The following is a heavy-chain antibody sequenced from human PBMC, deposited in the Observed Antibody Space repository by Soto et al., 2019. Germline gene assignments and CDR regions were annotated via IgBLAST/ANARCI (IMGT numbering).Heavy chain of an antibody. D-gene: IGHD5-12*01. CDR1: GYSISSGFS. CDR2: IDHSGST. V-gene: IGHV4-38-2*02. Sequence: PSETLSLTCAVSGYSISSGFSWGWIRQPPGKGLEWIGSIDHSGSTHYNASLKIRLSISLDTSKNQLSLKLRSVTAADTAVYYCARDWGSGYYHFEPWGQGTLVTVSS. CDR3: ARDWGSGYYHFEP. J-gene: IGHJ5*02.